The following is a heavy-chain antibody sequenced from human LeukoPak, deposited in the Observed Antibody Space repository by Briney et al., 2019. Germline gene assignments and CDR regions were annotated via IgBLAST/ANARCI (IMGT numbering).Heavy chain of an antibody. V-gene: IGHV3-48*02. Sequence: GGSLRLSCVASGFTLSGYSMNWVRQAPGKGLEWVSYISSSSSSIYSADSVKGRFTISADNAKNSLCLQMNSLRDEDTAVYYCARDQYSSFDYWGRGTLVTVSS. D-gene: IGHD2-15*01. J-gene: IGHJ4*02. CDR1: GFTLSGYS. CDR3: ARDQYSSFDY. CDR2: ISSSSSSI.